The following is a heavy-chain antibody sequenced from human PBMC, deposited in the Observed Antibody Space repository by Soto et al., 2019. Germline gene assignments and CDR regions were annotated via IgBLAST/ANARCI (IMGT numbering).Heavy chain of an antibody. V-gene: IGHV1-18*01. D-gene: IGHD4-17*01. Sequence: QVQLVQSGAEVKKPGASVKVSCKASGYTFTSYGISWVRQAPGQGLEWMGWISAYNGNTNYAQKLQGRVTMTTDTSTSTAYMELRSLRSDDTAVYYCARDSCYYGDYPEGCWFDPWGQGTLVTVSS. CDR3: ARDSCYYGDYPEGCWFDP. CDR1: GYTFTSYG. CDR2: ISAYNGNT. J-gene: IGHJ5*02.